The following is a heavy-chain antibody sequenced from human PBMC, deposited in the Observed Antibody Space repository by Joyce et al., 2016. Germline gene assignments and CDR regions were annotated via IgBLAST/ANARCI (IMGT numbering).Heavy chain of an antibody. D-gene: IGHD3-22*01. Sequence: QVTLKESGPALVKPTETLTLTCTVSGFAFRNARMGVSWIRQPPGKALEWLAHIFSNAEKSNNTSLKNRLTISKDTSKSQVVLTMTNLDPADTATYYCARIRDYYDSSGYYGPFDIWGQGTRVTVSS. CDR2: IFSNAEK. CDR3: ARIRDYYDSSGYYGPFDI. CDR1: GFAFRNARMG. J-gene: IGHJ3*02. V-gene: IGHV2-26*01.